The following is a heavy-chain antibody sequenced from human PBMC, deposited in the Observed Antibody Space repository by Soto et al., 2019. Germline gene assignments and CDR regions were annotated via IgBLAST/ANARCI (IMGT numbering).Heavy chain of an antibody. CDR1: GLTMSYYW. V-gene: IGHV3-74*01. CDR3: GSVFEY. J-gene: IGHJ4*02. Sequence: EVQLVESGGGLVQPGGSLRLSCAASGLTMSYYWMHWVRQVPGKGLEWVARIDNDGSGTSYADSVKGRFTISSDKAKNTLDLQMNSLRAEDTAVYFCGSVFEYWGQGTPVTVSS. CDR2: IDNDGSGT.